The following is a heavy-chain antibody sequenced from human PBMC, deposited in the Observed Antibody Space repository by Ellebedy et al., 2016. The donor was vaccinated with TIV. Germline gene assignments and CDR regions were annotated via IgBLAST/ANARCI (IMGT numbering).Heavy chain of an antibody. CDR3: ARTQRDYGDYSIYFDY. CDR2: IYYSGST. D-gene: IGHD4-17*01. J-gene: IGHJ4*02. Sequence: SETLSLXCAVSGGSISSGGYYWSWIRQPPGKGLEWIGYIYYSGSTYYNPSLKSRVTISVDTSKNQFSLKLSSVTAADTAVYYCARTQRDYGDYSIYFDYWGQGTLVTVSS. CDR1: GGSISSGGYY. V-gene: IGHV4-30-4*01.